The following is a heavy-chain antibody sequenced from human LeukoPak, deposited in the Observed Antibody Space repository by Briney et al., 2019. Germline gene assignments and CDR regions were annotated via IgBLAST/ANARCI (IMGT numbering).Heavy chain of an antibody. D-gene: IGHD2-15*01. V-gene: IGHV3-30*18. J-gene: IGHJ6*04. CDR1: GFTFSSYG. CDR2: ISYDGSNK. Sequence: GGSLRLSCAASGFTFSSYGMHWVRQAPGKGLEWVAVISYDGSNKYYADSVKGQFTIFRDNSKNTLYLQMNSLRAEDTAVYYCAKDFLTDIVVVVAATSYGMDVWGKGTTATVSS. CDR3: AKDFLTDIVVVVAATSYGMDV.